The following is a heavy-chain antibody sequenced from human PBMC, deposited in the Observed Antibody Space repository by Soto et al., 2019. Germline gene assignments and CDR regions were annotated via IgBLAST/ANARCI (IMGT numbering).Heavy chain of an antibody. CDR1: GYTFSGYY. J-gene: IGHJ6*02. D-gene: IGHD3-9*01. V-gene: IGHV1-2*02. CDR3: ARGLLRYFDWLKHSSGRDV. CDR2: INPNSGGT. Sequence: ASVKVSCKASGYTFSGYYMHWVRQAPGQGLEWMGWINPNSGGTNYSQKFQGRVTITMDTSISTSYMELSRLRSDDTAVYYCARGLLRYFDWLKHSSGRDVWAQGTAVTVSS.